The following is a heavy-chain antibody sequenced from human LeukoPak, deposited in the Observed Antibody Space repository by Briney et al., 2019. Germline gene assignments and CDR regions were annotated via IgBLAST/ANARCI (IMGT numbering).Heavy chain of an antibody. J-gene: IGHJ3*02. V-gene: IGHV4-4*07. CDR1: GVSINNYY. Sequence: SETLSLTCTVSGVSINNYYWSWIRQPAGKGLEWIGRIYTRGSTNYNPSLKSRVTMSVDTSKNQFSLKLSSVTAADTAVYYCARGRYCSADICSGGDAFDIWGKGTMVSVSS. CDR2: IYTRGST. D-gene: IGHD2-15*01. CDR3: ARGRYCSADICSGGDAFDI.